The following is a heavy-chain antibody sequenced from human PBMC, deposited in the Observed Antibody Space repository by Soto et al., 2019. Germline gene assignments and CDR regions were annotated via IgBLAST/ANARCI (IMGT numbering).Heavy chain of an antibody. D-gene: IGHD2-8*02. CDR3: ARDKITGLFDY. CDR1: GGSISSGGYS. CDR2: IYLSVST. J-gene: IGHJ4*02. V-gene: IGHV4-30-2*01. Sequence: SETLSLTCAVSGGSISSGGYSWSWIRQPPGKGLECFVYIYLSVSTYYNPSLKSLVTLSVDRSKNQFSLKLTSVTAADTAVYYCARDKITGLFDYWGQGTLVTVSS.